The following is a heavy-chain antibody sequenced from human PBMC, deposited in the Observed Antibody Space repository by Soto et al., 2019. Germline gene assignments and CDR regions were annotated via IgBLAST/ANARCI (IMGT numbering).Heavy chain of an antibody. J-gene: IGHJ4*02. D-gene: IGHD3-22*01. Sequence: GGSLRLSCAASGFTFSSYWMSWVRQAPGKGLEWVANIKQDGSEKYYVDSVKGRFTISRDNAKNSLYLQMNSLRAEDTAVYYCARDLVEGYYYDSSGYFDYWGQGTLVTVSS. V-gene: IGHV3-7*05. CDR3: ARDLVEGYYYDSSGYFDY. CDR1: GFTFSSYW. CDR2: IKQDGSEK.